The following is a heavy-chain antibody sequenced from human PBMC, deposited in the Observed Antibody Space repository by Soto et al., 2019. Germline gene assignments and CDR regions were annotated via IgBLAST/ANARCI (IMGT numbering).Heavy chain of an antibody. CDR3: ARTALGDFWSGYYLDY. V-gene: IGHV3-23*01. CDR1: GFTFSSYA. D-gene: IGHD3-3*01. Sequence: GGSLRLSCAASGFTFSSYAMSWVRQAPGKGLEWVSAISGSGGSTYYADSVKVRFTISRDNSKNTLYLQMNSLRAEDTAVYYCARTALGDFWSGYYLDYWVHVTLVTVSS. CDR2: ISGSGGST. J-gene: IGHJ4*01.